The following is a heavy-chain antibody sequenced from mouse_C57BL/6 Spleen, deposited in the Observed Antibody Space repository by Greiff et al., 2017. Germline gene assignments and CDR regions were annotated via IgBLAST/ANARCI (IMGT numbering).Heavy chain of an antibody. J-gene: IGHJ2*01. CDR1: GYTFTSYW. V-gene: IGHV1-61*01. D-gene: IGHD2-4*01. CDR3: ARFDYDVY. CDR2: IYPSDSET. Sequence: QVHVKQPGAELVRPGSSVKLSCKASGYTFTSYWMDWVKQRPGQGLEWIGNIYPSDSETHYNQKFKDKATLTVDKSSSTAYMQLSSLTSEDSAVYYCARFDYDVYWGQGTTLTVSS.